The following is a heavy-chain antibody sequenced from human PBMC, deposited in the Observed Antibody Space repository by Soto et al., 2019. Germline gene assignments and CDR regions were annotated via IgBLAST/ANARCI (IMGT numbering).Heavy chain of an antibody. CDR3: AKRAYKLILKAAFDY. CDR1: GFTFDTYD. CDR2: ISDDGSNE. Sequence: QVQLVESGGGVVQPGRSLRLSCAASGFTFDTYDMHWVRQAPGKGLEWVAVISDDGSNEYYPDSVKARFTISRDNSNNTLYLQMNSLRAEDTALYYCAKRAYKLILKAAFDYCGQGTLVTVSS. J-gene: IGHJ4*02. D-gene: IGHD6-6*01. V-gene: IGHV3-30*18.